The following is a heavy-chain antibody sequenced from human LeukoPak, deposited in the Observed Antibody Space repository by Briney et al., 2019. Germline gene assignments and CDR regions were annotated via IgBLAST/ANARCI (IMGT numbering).Heavy chain of an antibody. CDR1: GFTFSSYS. CDR2: ISSSSSTI. Sequence: GGSLRLSCAASGFTFSSYSMNWVRQAPGKGLEWVSYISSSSSTIYYADSVKGRFTISRDNAKNSLYLQMNSLRAEDTAVYYCARALSSWTGPLHMDVWGKGTTVTVSS. J-gene: IGHJ6*03. CDR3: ARALSSWTGPLHMDV. D-gene: IGHD3/OR15-3a*01. V-gene: IGHV3-48*01.